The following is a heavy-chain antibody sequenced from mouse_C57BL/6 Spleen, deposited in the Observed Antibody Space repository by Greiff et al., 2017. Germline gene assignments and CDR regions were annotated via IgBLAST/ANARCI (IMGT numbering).Heavy chain of an antibody. CDR2: IDPSVSYP. J-gene: IGHJ3*01. CDR1: GYTFTSYW. V-gene: IGHV1-69*01. Sequence: QVQLQQPGAELVMPGASVKLSCKASGYTFTSYWMHWVKQRPGQGLEWIGEIDPSVSYPNYNQKFKGKSTLTVDKSSSTAYMQLSSLTSEDSAVYYCARSGDGYYRWFAYWGQGTLVTVSA. CDR3: ARSGDGYYRWFAY. D-gene: IGHD2-3*01.